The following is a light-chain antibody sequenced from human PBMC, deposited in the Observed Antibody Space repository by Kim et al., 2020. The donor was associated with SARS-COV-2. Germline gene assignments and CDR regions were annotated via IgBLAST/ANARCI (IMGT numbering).Light chain of an antibody. CDR1: KLGDKY. CDR2: QDS. V-gene: IGLV3-1*01. J-gene: IGLJ2*01. Sequence: SYELTQPPSVSVSPGHTASITCSGDKLGDKYACWYQQKPGQSPVLVIYQDSKRPSGIPERFSGSNSGNTATLTISGTQAMDEADYYCQAWDSSTGVVFGG. CDR3: QAWDSSTGVV.